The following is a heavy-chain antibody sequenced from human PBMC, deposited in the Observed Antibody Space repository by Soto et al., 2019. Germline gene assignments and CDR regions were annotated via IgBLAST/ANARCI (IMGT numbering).Heavy chain of an antibody. D-gene: IGHD6-13*01. V-gene: IGHV1-18*04. Sequence: GASVKVSCKASGYTFTSYGISWVLQAPGQGLEWMGWISAYNGNTNYAQKLQGRVTMTTDTSTSTAYMELRSLRSDDTAVYYCARLAAAGKVDYYYYYGMDVWGQGTTVTVSS. CDR3: ARLAAAGKVDYYYYYGMDV. CDR1: GYTFTSYG. J-gene: IGHJ6*02. CDR2: ISAYNGNT.